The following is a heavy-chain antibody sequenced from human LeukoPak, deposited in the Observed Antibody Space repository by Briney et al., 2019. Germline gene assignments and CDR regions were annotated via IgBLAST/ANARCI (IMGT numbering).Heavy chain of an antibody. V-gene: IGHV4-30-4*01. CDR2: IYYSGST. D-gene: IGHD2-21*02. CDR1: GGSISSGDYY. J-gene: IGHJ5*02. CDR3: AREGTANWFDP. Sequence: SETLSLTCTVSGGSISSGDYYWSWIRQPPGKGLEWIGYIYYSGSTYYNPSLKSRVAISVDTSKNQFSLKLSSATAADTAVYYCAREGTANWFDPWGQGTLVTVSS.